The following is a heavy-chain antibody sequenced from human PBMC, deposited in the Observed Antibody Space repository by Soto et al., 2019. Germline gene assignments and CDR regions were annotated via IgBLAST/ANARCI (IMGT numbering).Heavy chain of an antibody. V-gene: IGHV2-5*02. CDR3: AHRRIAVAGKDY. CDR2: IYWDDDK. Sequence: QITLKESGPTLVNHTQTLTLTCTFSGFSLSTSGVGVGWIRQPPGKSLEWLALIYWDDDKRYSPSLKSRLTITKDTSKNQVVLTMTNMDPVDTATYYCAHRRIAVAGKDYWGQGTLFTVSS. D-gene: IGHD6-19*01. CDR1: GFSLSTSGVG. J-gene: IGHJ4*02.